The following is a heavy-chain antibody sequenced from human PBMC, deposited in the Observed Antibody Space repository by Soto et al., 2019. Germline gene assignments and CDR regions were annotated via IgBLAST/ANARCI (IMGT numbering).Heavy chain of an antibody. V-gene: IGHV1-69*01. Sequence: QVQLVQSGAEVKRPGSSVKVSCKATGGPFSSRGFSWVRQAPGQGLEWMGGIITMLGTADYAQSFQGRLTITADELTPTAYMELTSLRAEDAAVYFCASEIKSQVLRNFDLWGQGSMIIVSS. CDR2: IITMLGTA. D-gene: IGHD1-1*01. CDR3: ASEIKSQVLRNFDL. J-gene: IGHJ3*01. CDR1: GGPFSSRG.